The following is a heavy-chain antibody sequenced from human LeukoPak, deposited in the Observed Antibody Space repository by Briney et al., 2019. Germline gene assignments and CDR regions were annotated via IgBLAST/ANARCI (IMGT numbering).Heavy chain of an antibody. J-gene: IGHJ5*02. Sequence: ASVKVSCKASGYTFTGYFIHGVRQAPGQGLEWMGWINPKSGGTNYQQKFQDRVTMTMDTSITTAYMEMSRLRSDDTAVYYCARSMVVRGVMGNYFDPWGQGTLVTVSS. D-gene: IGHD3-10*01. CDR3: ARSMVVRGVMGNYFDP. CDR1: GYTFTGYF. CDR2: INPKSGGT. V-gene: IGHV1-2*02.